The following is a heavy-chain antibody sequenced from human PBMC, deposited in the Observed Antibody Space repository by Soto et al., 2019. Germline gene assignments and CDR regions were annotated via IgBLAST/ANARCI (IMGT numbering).Heavy chain of an antibody. CDR1: GGSISDSSSYY. J-gene: IGHJ6*02. CDR3: ARDARAYYDSSGYGRYYYYGMDV. Sequence: SETLSLTCTVSGGSISDSSSYYWAWIRQPPGKGLEWIGSVYYSGNTYYGPSLKSRVTLSVDTSKNQFSLKLSSVTAADTAVYYCARDARAYYDSSGYGRYYYYGMDVWGQGTTVTVSS. V-gene: IGHV4-39*07. CDR2: VYYSGNT. D-gene: IGHD3-22*01.